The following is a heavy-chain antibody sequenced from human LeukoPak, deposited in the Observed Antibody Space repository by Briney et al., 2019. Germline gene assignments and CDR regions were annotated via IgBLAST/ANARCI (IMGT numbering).Heavy chain of an antibody. D-gene: IGHD4-23*01. CDR2: ISYSGST. J-gene: IGHJ4*02. CDR1: GGSISSYY. Sequence: PSETLSLTCTVSGGSISSYYWSWLRQPPGKGLEWIGYISYSGSTNYNPSLTSRVTISVDTSKNQFSLKLRSVTAADTAVYYCARDRGNSGAAYFDYWGQGTLVTVSS. CDR3: ARDRGNSGAAYFDY. V-gene: IGHV4-59*01.